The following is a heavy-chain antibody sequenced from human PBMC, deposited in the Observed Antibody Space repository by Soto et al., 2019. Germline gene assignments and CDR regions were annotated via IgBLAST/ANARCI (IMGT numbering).Heavy chain of an antibody. D-gene: IGHD6-19*01. V-gene: IGHV3-43*01. CDR1: GFTFDDYT. Sequence: GGSLRLSCAASGFTFDDYTMHWVRQAPGKGLEWVSLISWDGGSTYYADSVKGRFTISRDNSKNSLYLQMNSLRTEDTALYYCAKDIRKGGIAGAGTNSPQDNYYYYGMDVWGQGTTVTVSS. CDR2: ISWDGGST. CDR3: AKDIRKGGIAGAGTNSPQDNYYYYGMDV. J-gene: IGHJ6*02.